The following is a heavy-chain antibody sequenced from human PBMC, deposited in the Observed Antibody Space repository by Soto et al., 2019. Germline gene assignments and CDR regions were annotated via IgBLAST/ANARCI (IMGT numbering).Heavy chain of an antibody. CDR3: AHRRLLALGAEVDF. Sequence: QITLKESGPTLVKPTQTLTLTCTFSGVSFSTSGVGVGWIRQPPGKALEWLALIYWDDDNRYSPSLRSRLTITKDTSKNQVVPTMTNMDPVDTATYYCAHRRLLALGAEVDFWGQGTLVTVSS. CDR2: IYWDDDN. J-gene: IGHJ4*02. V-gene: IGHV2-5*02. D-gene: IGHD3-16*02. CDR1: GVSFSTSGVG.